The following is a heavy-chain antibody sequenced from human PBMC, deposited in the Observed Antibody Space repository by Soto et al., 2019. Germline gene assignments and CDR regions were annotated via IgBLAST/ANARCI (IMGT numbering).Heavy chain of an antibody. D-gene: IGHD4-17*01. V-gene: IGHV3-48*01. Sequence: GGSLRLSCAASGFTFSSYSMNWVRQAPGKGLEWVSYISSSSSTIYYADSVKGRFTISRDNAKNSLYLQMNSLRAEDTAVYYCARDRNYGNFDYWGQGTLVTVSS. J-gene: IGHJ4*02. CDR3: ARDRNYGNFDY. CDR1: GFTFSSYS. CDR2: ISSSSSTI.